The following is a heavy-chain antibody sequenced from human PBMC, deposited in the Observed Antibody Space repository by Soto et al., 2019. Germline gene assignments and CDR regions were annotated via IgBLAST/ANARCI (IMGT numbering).Heavy chain of an antibody. Sequence: PGGSLRLSCAASGFTFSNAWMNWVRQAPGKGLEWVGRIKSKTDGGTTDYAAPVKGRFTISRDDSKNTLYLQMNSLKTEDTAVYYCTTGTTYYYGSGSYYILGYADYYYGMDVWGQGTTVTVSS. CDR2: IKSKTDGGTT. V-gene: IGHV3-15*07. CDR1: GFTFSNAW. D-gene: IGHD3-10*01. CDR3: TTGTTYYYGSGSYYILGYADYYYGMDV. J-gene: IGHJ6*02.